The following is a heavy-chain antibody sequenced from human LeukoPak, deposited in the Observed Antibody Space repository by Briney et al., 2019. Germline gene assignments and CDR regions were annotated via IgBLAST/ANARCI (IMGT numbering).Heavy chain of an antibody. D-gene: IGHD6-13*01. Sequence: PSETLSLTCSVSGGSISSDYWSWIRQVPGKGLQWIAFISYSGSPDYNPSLKSRVTISIDTSKNQFSLKLTSVTAADTAVYYCARGGPSSRYFDLWGQGTLVTVSS. J-gene: IGHJ4*02. V-gene: IGHV4-59*01. CDR3: ARGGPSSRYFDL. CDR2: ISYSGSP. CDR1: GGSISSDY.